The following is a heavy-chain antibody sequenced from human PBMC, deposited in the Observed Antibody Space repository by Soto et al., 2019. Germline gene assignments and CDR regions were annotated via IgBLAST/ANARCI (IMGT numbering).Heavy chain of an antibody. D-gene: IGHD6-13*01. J-gene: IGHJ4*02. Sequence: SETLSLTCTVSGGSISSGDYYWSWSRQPPGKGLEWIGYIYYSGSTYYNPSLKSRVTISVDTSKNQFSLKVNSMTAADTAVYYCARYRREAVAGYTLDNWGQGILVTVSS. V-gene: IGHV4-30-4*02. CDR2: IYYSGST. CDR1: GGSISSGDYY. CDR3: ARYRREAVAGYTLDN.